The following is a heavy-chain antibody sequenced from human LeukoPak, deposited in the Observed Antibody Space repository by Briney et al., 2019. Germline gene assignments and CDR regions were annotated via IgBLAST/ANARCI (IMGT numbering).Heavy chain of an antibody. CDR2: IKEDGSKK. CDR3: VRDRLGDYDSSGYYDN. J-gene: IGHJ4*02. D-gene: IGHD3-22*01. V-gene: IGHV3-7*03. Sequence: GGSLRLSCAASGFTFSSYWMSWVRQAPGKGLEWVANIKEDGSKKYYVDSVKGRFTISRDNAKNSLYLQMNSLRAEDTAVYYCVRDRLGDYDSSGYYDNWGQGTLVTVSS. CDR1: GFTFSSYW.